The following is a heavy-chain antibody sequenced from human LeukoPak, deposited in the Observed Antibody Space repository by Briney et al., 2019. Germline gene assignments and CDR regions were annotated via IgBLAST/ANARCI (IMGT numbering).Heavy chain of an antibody. CDR1: GFTFSSYG. D-gene: IGHD3-22*01. CDR3: AKDHRGEYYYDSSGYYYVGGVDY. V-gene: IGHV3-30*18. J-gene: IGHJ4*02. CDR2: ISYDGSNK. Sequence: PGRSLRLSCAASGFTFSSYGMHWVRQAPGKGLEWVAVISYDGSNKYYADSVKGRFTISRDNSKNTLYLQMNSLRAEDTAVYYCAKDHRGEYYYDSSGYYYVGGVDYWGQGTLVTVSS.